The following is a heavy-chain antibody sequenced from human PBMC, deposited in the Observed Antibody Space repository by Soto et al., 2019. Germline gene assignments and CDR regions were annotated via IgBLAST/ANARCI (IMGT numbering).Heavy chain of an antibody. CDR2: IWYDGSNK. V-gene: IGHV3-33*06. CDR3: AKGPHYYGSGSQYGMDV. D-gene: IGHD3-10*01. CDR1: GFTFSSYG. J-gene: IGHJ6*02. Sequence: GGSLRLSCAASGFTFSSYGIHWVRQAPGKGLEWVAVIWYDGSNKYYADSVKGRFTISRDNSKNTLYLQMNSLRAEDTAVYYCAKGPHYYGSGSQYGMDVWGQGTTVTVSS.